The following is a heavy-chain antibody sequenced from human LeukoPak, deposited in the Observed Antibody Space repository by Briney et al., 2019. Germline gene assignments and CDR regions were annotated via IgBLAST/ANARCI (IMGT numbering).Heavy chain of an antibody. CDR1: GYTFTSYG. CDR3: ARERRSGGGVNTRDLHY. CDR2: ISAYNGNT. Sequence: GASVKVSCKASGYTFTSYGISWVRQAPGQGLEWMGWISAYNGNTNYAQKLQGRVTMTTDTSTSTAYMELSRLRSDDTAVYYCARERRSGGGVNTRDLHYWGQGTLVTVSS. V-gene: IGHV1-18*01. J-gene: IGHJ4*02. D-gene: IGHD3-16*01.